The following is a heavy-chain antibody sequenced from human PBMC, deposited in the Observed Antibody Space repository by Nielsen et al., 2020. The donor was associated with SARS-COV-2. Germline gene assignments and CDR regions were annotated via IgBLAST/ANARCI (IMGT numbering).Heavy chain of an antibody. CDR3: ARAGVVVVPAAIRYYYYYMDV. Sequence: VRQAPGKGLVWVSRINSDGSSTSYADSVKGRFTISRDNAKNTLYLQMNSLRAEDTAVYYCARAGVVVVPAAIRYYYYYMDVWGKGTTVTVSS. CDR2: INSDGSST. D-gene: IGHD2-2*02. V-gene: IGHV3-74*01. J-gene: IGHJ6*03.